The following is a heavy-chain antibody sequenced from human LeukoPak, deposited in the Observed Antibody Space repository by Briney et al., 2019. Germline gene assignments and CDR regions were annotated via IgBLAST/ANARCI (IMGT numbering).Heavy chain of an antibody. D-gene: IGHD4-17*01. CDR1: GFTFSSYS. J-gene: IGHJ3*02. V-gene: IGHV3-21*01. CDR3: ARDDGDSDAFDI. Sequence: RGSLRLFCAASGFTFSSYSMNWVRQAPGKGLEWVSSISSSSSYIYYADSVKGRFTISRDNAKNPLYLQMNSLRAEDTAVYYCARDDGDSDAFDIWGQGTMVTVSS. CDR2: ISSSSSYI.